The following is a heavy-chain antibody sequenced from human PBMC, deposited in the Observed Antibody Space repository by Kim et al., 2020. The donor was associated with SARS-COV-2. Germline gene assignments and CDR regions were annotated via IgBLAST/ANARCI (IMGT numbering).Heavy chain of an antibody. Sequence: SETLSLTCTVSGGSISSSSYYWGWIRQPPGKGLEWIGSIYYSGSTYYNPSLKSRVTISVDTSKNQFSLKLSSVTAADTAVYYCARHKGGRGVGIAARPGGNYPPDYWGQGTLVTVSS. V-gene: IGHV4-39*01. J-gene: IGHJ4*02. CDR3: ARHKGGRGVGIAARPGGNYPPDY. CDR2: IYYSGST. CDR1: GGSISSSSYY. D-gene: IGHD6-6*01.